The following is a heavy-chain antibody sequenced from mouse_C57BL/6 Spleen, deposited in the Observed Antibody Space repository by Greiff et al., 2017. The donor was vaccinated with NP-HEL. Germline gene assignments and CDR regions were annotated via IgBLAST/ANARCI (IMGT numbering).Heavy chain of an antibody. J-gene: IGHJ2*01. V-gene: IGHV7-3*01. CDR2: IRNKANGYTT. Sequence: EVMLVESGGGLVQPGGSLSLSCAASGFTFTDYYMSWVRQPPGKALEWLGFIRNKANGYTTEYSASVKGRFTISRDNSQSILYLQMNALRAEDSATYYCARSPRYYGTHFDYWGQGTTLTVSS. CDR3: ARSPRYYGTHFDY. D-gene: IGHD2-1*01. CDR1: GFTFTDYY.